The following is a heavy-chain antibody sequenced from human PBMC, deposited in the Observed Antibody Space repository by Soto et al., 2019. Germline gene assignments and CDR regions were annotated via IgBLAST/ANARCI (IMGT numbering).Heavy chain of an antibody. Sequence: GGSLRLSCAASGFTFSDYYMSWIRQAPGKGLEWVSYISSSGSTIYYADSVKGRFTISRDNAKNSLYLQMNSLRAEDTAVYYCASDAHHISMVRGVIWDAWGQGTLVTVSS. D-gene: IGHD3-10*01. CDR1: GFTFSDYY. CDR2: ISSSGSTI. J-gene: IGHJ5*02. V-gene: IGHV3-11*04. CDR3: ASDAHHISMVRGVIWDA.